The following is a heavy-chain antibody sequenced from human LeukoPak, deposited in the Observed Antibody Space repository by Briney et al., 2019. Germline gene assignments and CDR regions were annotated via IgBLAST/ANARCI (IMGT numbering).Heavy chain of an antibody. Sequence: RASVKVSCKVSGYTLTELSMHWVRQAPGKGLEWMRGFDPEDGETIYAQKFQGRVTMTEDTSTDTAYMELSSLRSEDTAVYYCATIILGYCSGGSCYSGSPRWFDPWGQGTLVTVSS. V-gene: IGHV1-24*01. CDR1: GYTLTELS. CDR2: FDPEDGET. D-gene: IGHD2-15*01. CDR3: ATIILGYCSGGSCYSGSPRWFDP. J-gene: IGHJ5*02.